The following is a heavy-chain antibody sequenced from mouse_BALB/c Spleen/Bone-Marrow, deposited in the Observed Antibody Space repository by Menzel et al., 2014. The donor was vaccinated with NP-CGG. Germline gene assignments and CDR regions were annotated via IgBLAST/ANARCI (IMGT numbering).Heavy chain of an antibody. D-gene: IGHD2-1*01. Sequence: QVQLQQSGAELVRPGTSVKISCKASGYAFTNYWLGWVKQRPGHGLEWIGDIYPGSGNTYYNEKFKGKATLTADKSSSTAYMRLSSLTSEDSAVYFCARWDYGNSYYFDYWGQGTTLTVSP. CDR3: ARWDYGNSYYFDY. CDR1: GYAFTNYW. J-gene: IGHJ2*01. CDR2: IYPGSGNT. V-gene: IGHV1-63*01.